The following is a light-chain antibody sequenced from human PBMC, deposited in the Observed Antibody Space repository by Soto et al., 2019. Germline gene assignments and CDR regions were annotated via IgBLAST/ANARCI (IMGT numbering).Light chain of an antibody. CDR2: GAS. V-gene: IGKV3-15*01. Sequence: EIVMTQSPATLSVSXXXXXTLSCRASQSVSSNLAWYQQKPGQAPRLLIYGASTRATGIPARFSGSGSGTEFTLTISSLQSEDFAVYYCQQYNNWPPGRTFGQGTKVEIK. CDR3: QQYNNWPPGRT. CDR1: QSVSSN. J-gene: IGKJ1*01.